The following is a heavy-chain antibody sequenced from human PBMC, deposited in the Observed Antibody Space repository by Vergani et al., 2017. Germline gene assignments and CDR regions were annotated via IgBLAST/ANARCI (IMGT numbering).Heavy chain of an antibody. CDR2: INPSGGST. Sequence: QVQLVQSGAEVKKPGASVKVSCKASGYTFTSDHMHWVRQAPGQGLEWMGIINPSGGSTSYAQKFQGRVTMTRDTSTSTVYMELSSLRSEDTAVYYYARCLDYWDLMDVWGQGTTVTVSS. CDR3: ARCLDYWDLMDV. CDR1: GYTFTSDH. V-gene: IGHV1-46*03. D-gene: IGHD3-16*01. J-gene: IGHJ6*02.